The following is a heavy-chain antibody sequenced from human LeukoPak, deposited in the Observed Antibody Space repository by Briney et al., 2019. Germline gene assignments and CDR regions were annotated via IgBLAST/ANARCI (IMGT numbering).Heavy chain of an antibody. J-gene: IGHJ6*03. CDR2: MNPNSGNT. CDR3: ARAPYSHYYYYYMDV. CDR1: GYTFTSYD. V-gene: IGHV1-8*01. D-gene: IGHD6-13*01. Sequence: ASVKVSCKASGYTFTSYDINWVRQATGQGLEWMGWMNPNSGNTGYAQKFQGRVTMTRNTSISTAYMELSGLRSEDTAVYYCARAPYSHYYYYYMDVWGKGTTVTVSS.